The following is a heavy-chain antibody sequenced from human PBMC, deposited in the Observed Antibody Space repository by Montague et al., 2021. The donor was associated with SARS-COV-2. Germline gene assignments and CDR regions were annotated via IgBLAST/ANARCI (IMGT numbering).Heavy chain of an antibody. Sequence: SETLSLTCAVYGGSFSGYYWSWICQPPGKGLEWIGEINHSGSTNYNPSLKSRVTISVDTSKNQFSLKLSSVTAADTAVYYCARGMRRPHYYYYGMDVWGQGTTVTVSS. J-gene: IGHJ6*02. CDR2: INHSGST. V-gene: IGHV4-34*01. CDR3: ARGMRRPHYYYYGMDV. CDR1: GGSFSGYY. D-gene: IGHD1-14*01.